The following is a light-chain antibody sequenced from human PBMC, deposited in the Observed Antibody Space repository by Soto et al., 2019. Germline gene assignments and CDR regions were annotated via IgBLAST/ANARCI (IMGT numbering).Light chain of an antibody. CDR3: QQSYSRPLT. V-gene: IGKV1-39*01. J-gene: IGKJ4*01. Sequence: DIQMTQPPSSLSASVGDRVTITCRASQSITNYLNWYQQKVGKAPQLLIYAASTLQSGVPSRFSCIGSGTDFTLTINHLQPEDFATYYCQQSYSRPLTFGGGTKVE. CDR2: AAS. CDR1: QSITNY.